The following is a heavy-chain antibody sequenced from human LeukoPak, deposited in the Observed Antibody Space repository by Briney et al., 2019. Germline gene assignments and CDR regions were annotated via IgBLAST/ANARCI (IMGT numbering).Heavy chain of an antibody. CDR3: AKDLIGIVGATYGY. J-gene: IGHJ4*02. Sequence: GGSLRLSCAASGFTFSSYGMHWVRQAPGKGLEWVAVISYDGSNKYYADSVKGRFTISRDNSKNTLYLQMNSLRAEDTAVYYCAKDLIGIVGATYGYWGQGTLVTVSS. CDR2: ISYDGSNK. D-gene: IGHD1-26*01. CDR1: GFTFSSYG. V-gene: IGHV3-30*18.